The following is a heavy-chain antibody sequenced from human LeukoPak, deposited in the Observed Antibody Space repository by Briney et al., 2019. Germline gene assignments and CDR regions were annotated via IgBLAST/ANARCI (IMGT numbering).Heavy chain of an antibody. CDR1: GGSISSDTYY. D-gene: IGHD2-15*01. CDR3: AGTRRYCSGGSCYNWFDP. CDR2: IYASGNT. V-gene: IGHV4-61*02. Sequence: SETLSLTCTVSGGSISSDTYYWSWLRQPAGKGLEWIGRIYASGNTNYSPSLKGRVTISVDTSKNQFSLKLNSVTAADTAVYYCAGTRRYCSGGSCYNWFDPWGQGTLVTISS. J-gene: IGHJ5*02.